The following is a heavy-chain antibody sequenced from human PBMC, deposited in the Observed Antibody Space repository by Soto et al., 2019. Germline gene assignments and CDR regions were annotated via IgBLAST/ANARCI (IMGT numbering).Heavy chain of an antibody. V-gene: IGHV1-18*04. CDR1: GYTFTSYG. D-gene: IGHD6-25*01. J-gene: IGHJ6*02. Sequence: QVQLVQSGAEVKKPGASAKVSCKASGYTFTSYGFSWVRQAPGQGLEWMGWISTYNGNTNYAQKLQGRVTMTTDTSTSTAYMELRSLRSDDTAVYYCARSGSGAAYYYHGLDVWGQGTTVTVSS. CDR2: ISTYNGNT. CDR3: ARSGSGAAYYYHGLDV.